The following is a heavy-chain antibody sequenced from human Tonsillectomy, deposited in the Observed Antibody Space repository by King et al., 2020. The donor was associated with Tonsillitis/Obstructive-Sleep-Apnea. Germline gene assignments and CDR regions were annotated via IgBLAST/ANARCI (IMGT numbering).Heavy chain of an antibody. CDR2: IYYSGST. CDR1: GGSISSYY. D-gene: IGHD6-13*01. V-gene: IGHV4-59*01. Sequence: QLQESGPGLVKPSETLSLTCTVSGGSISSYYWSWIRQPPGKGLEWIGYIYYSGSTNYNPSLKRRVTISVDTSKNQFSLKLSSVTAADTAVYYCARDNGAAAGVLGYYYMDVWGKGTTVTVSS. J-gene: IGHJ6*03. CDR3: ARDNGAAAGVLGYYYMDV.